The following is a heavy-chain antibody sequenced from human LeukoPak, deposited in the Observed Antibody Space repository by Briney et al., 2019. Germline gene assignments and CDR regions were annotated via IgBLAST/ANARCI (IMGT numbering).Heavy chain of an antibody. CDR2: IYYSGST. D-gene: IGHD2-2*01. CDR1: GGSISSSSYY. J-gene: IGHJ5*02. CDR3: ARVGNIVVVPAAGEWYNWFDP. Sequence: SETLSLTCTVSGGSISSSSYYWGWIRQPPGKGLEWIGSIYYSGSTYYNPSLKSRVTISVDTSKNQFSLNLSSVTAADTAVYYCARVGNIVVVPAAGEWYNWFDPWGQGTLVTVSS. V-gene: IGHV4-39*01.